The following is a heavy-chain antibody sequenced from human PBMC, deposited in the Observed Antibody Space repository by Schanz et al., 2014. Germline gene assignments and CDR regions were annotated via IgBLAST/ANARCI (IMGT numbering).Heavy chain of an antibody. Sequence: QVQLVESGGGVVQPGRSLRLSCATSGLNFDYYGMNWVRQAPGKGLEWVAIIWYDGSNKYYADSVKGRFTISRDNSKNTLFLQMSSLRAEDTAVYYCATGPSGSLDYWGQGTLVTVSS. CDR2: IWYDGSNK. D-gene: IGHD3-10*01. CDR1: GLNFDYYG. CDR3: ATGPSGSLDY. V-gene: IGHV3-33*01. J-gene: IGHJ4*02.